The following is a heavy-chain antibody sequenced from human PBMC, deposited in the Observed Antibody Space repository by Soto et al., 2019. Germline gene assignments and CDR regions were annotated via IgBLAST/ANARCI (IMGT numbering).Heavy chain of an antibody. CDR2: INPSGGST. V-gene: IGHV1-46*01. J-gene: IGHJ4*02. CDR3: ARGPGGPDGPGDY. CDR1: GYRFTSYY. Sequence: EASVEVSCKASGYRFTSYYMQWVRQAPRQGLEWMGIINPSGGSTSYAQKFQGRVTMTRDTSTSTVYMELSSLRSEDTAVYYCARGPGGPDGPGDYWGQGTLVTVSS. D-gene: IGHD2-15*01.